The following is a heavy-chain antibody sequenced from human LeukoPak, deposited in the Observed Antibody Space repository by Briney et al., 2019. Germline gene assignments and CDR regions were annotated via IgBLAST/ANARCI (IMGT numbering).Heavy chain of an antibody. J-gene: IGHJ4*02. CDR2: IKSDGSST. CDR1: GFTFSSYW. Sequence: PGGSLRLSCAASGFTFSSYWMHWVRQAPGKGLVWVSRIKSDGSSTSYADSVKGRFTISRHNAKNSLYLQMNSLRAEDTAVYYCARDRDNVAGTRGYFDYWGQGTLVTVSS. D-gene: IGHD6-19*01. V-gene: IGHV3-74*01. CDR3: ARDRDNVAGTRGYFDY.